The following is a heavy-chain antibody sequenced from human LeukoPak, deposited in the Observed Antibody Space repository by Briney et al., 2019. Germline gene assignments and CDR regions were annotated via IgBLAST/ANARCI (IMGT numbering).Heavy chain of an antibody. CDR1: GGSFSGYY. J-gene: IGHJ4*02. Sequence: SGTLSLTCAVYGGSFSGYYWSWIRQPPGKGLEWIGEINHSGSTNYNPSLKSRVTISVDTSKNQFSLKLSSVTAADTAVYYCARRQWLEGGSFDYWGQGTLVTVSS. D-gene: IGHD6-19*01. CDR2: INHSGST. V-gene: IGHV4-34*01. CDR3: ARRQWLEGGSFDY.